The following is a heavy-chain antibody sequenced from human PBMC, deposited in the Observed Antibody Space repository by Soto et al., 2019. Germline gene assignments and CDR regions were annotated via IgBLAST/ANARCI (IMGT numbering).Heavy chain of an antibody. CDR1: GFTLSSHT. D-gene: IGHD2-21*02. CDR2: ITGSGYYI. Sequence: EVQLVESGGGLVKPGGSLRLSCAASGFTLSSHTMNWVRQAPGKGLEWVSSITGSGYYIYYADSVKGRFTISRDNTKNSRYLQMNSLRDEDTAVYYCASGLLGVTADYWGQGTLVTVSS. CDR3: ASGLLGVTADY. V-gene: IGHV3-21*01. J-gene: IGHJ4*02.